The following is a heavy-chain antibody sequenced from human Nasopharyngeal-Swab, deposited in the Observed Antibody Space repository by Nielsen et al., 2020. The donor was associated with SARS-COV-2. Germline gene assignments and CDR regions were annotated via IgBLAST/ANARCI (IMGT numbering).Heavy chain of an antibody. Sequence: WIRQPPGKGLEWVSAISGSGGSTYYADSVKGRFTISRDNAKKSLYLQMNSLRAEDTAVYYCARVLTGTFYYDSSGYPDYWGQGTLVTVSS. CDR3: ARVLTGTFYYDSSGYPDY. D-gene: IGHD3-22*01. J-gene: IGHJ4*02. CDR2: ISGSGGST. V-gene: IGHV3-11*01.